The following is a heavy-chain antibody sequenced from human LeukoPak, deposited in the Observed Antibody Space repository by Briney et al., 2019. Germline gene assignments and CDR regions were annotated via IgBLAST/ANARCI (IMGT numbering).Heavy chain of an antibody. D-gene: IGHD6-13*01. Sequence: ASVNVSCKASGYTFTSYGISWVRQAPGQGLEWMGWISAYNGNTNYAQKLQGRVTMTTDTSTSTAYMELRSLRSDDTAVYYCARDTGSSWYQNYYYYGMDVWGQGTTVTVSS. V-gene: IGHV1-18*01. CDR2: ISAYNGNT. CDR3: ARDTGSSWYQNYYYYGMDV. CDR1: GYTFTSYG. J-gene: IGHJ6*02.